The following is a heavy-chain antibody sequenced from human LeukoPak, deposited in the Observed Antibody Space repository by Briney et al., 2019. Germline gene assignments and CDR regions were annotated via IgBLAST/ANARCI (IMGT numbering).Heavy chain of an antibody. D-gene: IGHD2-2*01. V-gene: IGHV5-51*01. CDR3: ARVPTSSEGWFDP. J-gene: IGHJ5*02. CDR2: IYPGDSDT. CDR1: GYTFSSYW. Sequence: GESLKISCKGSGYTFSSYWIARVRQMPGKGLEWMGIIYPGDSDTRYSPSFQGQVTISADKSITTAYLQWSSLKASDTAMYYCARVPTSSEGWFDPWGQGTLVTVSS.